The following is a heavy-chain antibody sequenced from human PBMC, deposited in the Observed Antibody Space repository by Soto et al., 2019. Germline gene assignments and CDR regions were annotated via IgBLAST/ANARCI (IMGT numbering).Heavy chain of an antibody. D-gene: IGHD5-12*01. CDR3: ARAYGGFDNGLDV. CDR2: IYYSGST. V-gene: IGHV4-59*01. J-gene: IGHJ6*02. Sequence: SSETLSLTCTVSGDSTRSYYWTWIRQPPGKGLELIGYIYYSGSTRYNPSLKSRVTISVDMSKNQFSLKLSSVIAADTAVYYCARAYGGFDNGLDVWGQGTAVTVSS. CDR1: GDSTRSYY.